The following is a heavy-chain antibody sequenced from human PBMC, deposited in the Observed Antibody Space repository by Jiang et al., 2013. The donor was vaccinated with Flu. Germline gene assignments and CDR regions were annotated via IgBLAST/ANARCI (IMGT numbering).Heavy chain of an antibody. V-gene: IGHV3-7*03. CDR3: AREKRWHGLSYFDQ. CDR2: IKQDGSEK. Sequence: VQLLESGGGVVQPGGSLRVSCAAPGFAFDTYWMSWVRQAPGKGLEWVANIKQDGSEKFYVDSVKGRFTISRDNAKKSLYLQMNSLRAEDTAVYYCAREKRWHGLSYFDQWGQGTLVTVSS. J-gene: IGHJ4*02. D-gene: IGHD5-24*01. CDR1: GFAFDTYW.